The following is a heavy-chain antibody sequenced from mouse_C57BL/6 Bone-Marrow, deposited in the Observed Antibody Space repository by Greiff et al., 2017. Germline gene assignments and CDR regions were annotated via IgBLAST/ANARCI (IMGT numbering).Heavy chain of an antibody. V-gene: IGHV1-50*01. Sequence: VQLQQSGAELVKPGASVKLSCKASGYTFSSYCMQWVKQRPGQGLEWIGEIDPSDGYTNYNPKFQGKATLTVATSSSTAYMQLSSLTSADSAVYYCARRGNYFDVWGTGTTDTVST. CDR1: GYTFSSYC. CDR2: IDPSDGYT. CDR3: ARRGNYFDV. J-gene: IGHJ1*03.